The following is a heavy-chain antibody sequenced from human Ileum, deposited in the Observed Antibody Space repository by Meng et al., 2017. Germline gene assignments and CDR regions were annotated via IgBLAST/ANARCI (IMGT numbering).Heavy chain of an antibody. CDR2: IRSKANNYAT. D-gene: IGHD6-13*01. V-gene: IGHV3-73*02. J-gene: IGHJ4*02. Sequence: VLLVESGGGLAQPWGSLILSCAAYWFSFSDFYMRWVRQASGKGLEWVGHIRSKANNYATAYAASVKGRFTISRDESKNTAYLQMSSLKTEDTAVYYCTSLYSAGWGQGTLVTVSS. CDR3: TSLYSAG. CDR1: WFSFSDFY.